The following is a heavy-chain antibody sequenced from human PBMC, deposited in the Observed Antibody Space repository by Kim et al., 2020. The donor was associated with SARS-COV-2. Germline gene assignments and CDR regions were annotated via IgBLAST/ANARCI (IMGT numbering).Heavy chain of an antibody. CDR3: TRGGRPIL. CDR2: YGGTT. Sequence: YGGTTQYAASVKSRFAISRDDSKSIAYVQMNRLKTEDTAVYYCTRGGRPILWGQGTLVTVSS. D-gene: IGHD3-3*01. V-gene: IGHV3-49*02. J-gene: IGHJ4*01.